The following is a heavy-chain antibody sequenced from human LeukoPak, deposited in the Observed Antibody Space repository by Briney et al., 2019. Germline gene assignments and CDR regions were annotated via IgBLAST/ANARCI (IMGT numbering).Heavy chain of an antibody. D-gene: IGHD6-19*01. Sequence: GGSLRLSCAASGFTFDEFAMHWVRQAPGKGLEWVSGINCNSDTRAYADSVKGRFTISRDNAKNFVYLQMSSLRAEDTAFYYCAKDVDATVAGNNWFDPWGQGTLVTVSS. CDR3: AKDVDATVAGNNWFDP. V-gene: IGHV3-9*01. CDR1: GFTFDEFA. CDR2: INCNSDTR. J-gene: IGHJ5*02.